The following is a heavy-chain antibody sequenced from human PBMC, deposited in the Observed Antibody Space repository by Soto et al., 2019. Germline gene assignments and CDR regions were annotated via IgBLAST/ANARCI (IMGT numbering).Heavy chain of an antibody. CDR3: AKADGTVTTVYFDY. V-gene: IGHV3-30*18. D-gene: IGHD4-17*01. Sequence: QVQLVESGGGVVQPGRSLRLSCAASGFTFSSYGMHWVRQAPGKGLEWVAVISYDGSNKYYADSVKGRFTISRDNSKNTLYLQMNSLRAEDTAVYYCAKADGTVTTVYFDYWGQGTLVTVSS. J-gene: IGHJ4*02. CDR1: GFTFSSYG. CDR2: ISYDGSNK.